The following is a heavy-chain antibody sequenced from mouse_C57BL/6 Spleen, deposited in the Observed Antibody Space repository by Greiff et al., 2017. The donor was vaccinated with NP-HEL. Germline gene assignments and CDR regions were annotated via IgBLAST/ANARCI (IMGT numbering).Heavy chain of an antibody. J-gene: IGHJ1*03. D-gene: IGHD2-5*01. Sequence: DVQLVESGGGLVKPGGSLKLSCAASGFTFSSYAMSWVRQTPEKRLEWVATISDGGSYTYYPDNVKGRFTISRDNAKNNLYLQMSHLKSEDTAMYYCARDNSKGYWYFDVWGTGTTVTVSS. V-gene: IGHV5-4*01. CDR3: ARDNSKGYWYFDV. CDR2: ISDGGSYT. CDR1: GFTFSSYA.